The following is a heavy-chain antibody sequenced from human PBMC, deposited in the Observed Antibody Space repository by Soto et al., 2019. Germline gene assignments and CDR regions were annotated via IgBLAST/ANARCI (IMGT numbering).Heavy chain of an antibody. CDR3: ARADSSGHDWFDP. D-gene: IGHD3-22*01. V-gene: IGHV1-18*01. CDR2: ISAYNGNT. J-gene: IGHJ5*02. CDR1: GYTFTSYG. Sequence: QVQLVQSGAEVKKPGASVKVSCKASGYTFTSYGISWVRQAPGQGLEWMGWISAYNGNTNYAQKRQGRVTMTTAPSTSTAYMERRSLRSDDTAVDYCARADSSGHDWFDPWGQGTLVTVSS.